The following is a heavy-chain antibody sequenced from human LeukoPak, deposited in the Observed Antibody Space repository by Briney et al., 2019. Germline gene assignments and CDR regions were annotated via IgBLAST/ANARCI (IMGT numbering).Heavy chain of an antibody. V-gene: IGHV1-2*02. CDR3: ARGVVGATTWFDY. D-gene: IGHD1-26*01. J-gene: IGHJ4*02. CDR1: GYTFTGYY. CDR2: INPNSGGT. Sequence: ASVKVSCEASGYTFTGYYMHWVRQAPGQGLEWMGWINPNSGGTDYAQKFQGRVTMTRDTSISTAYMGLSRLRSDDTAVYYCARGVVGATTWFDYWGQGTLVTVSS.